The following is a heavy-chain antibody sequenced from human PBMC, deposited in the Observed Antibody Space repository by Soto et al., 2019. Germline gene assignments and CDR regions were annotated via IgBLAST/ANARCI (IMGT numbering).Heavy chain of an antibody. CDR3: ARAGGMVRGVSTFDH. J-gene: IGHJ4*02. CDR2: IYYSGST. V-gene: IGHV4-30-4*01. Sequence: QVQLQESGPGLVKPSQTLSLTCTVSGGSISSGDYYWSWIRQPPGKGLEWIGYIYYSGSTYYNPSLKSRVTIYVDTSKNQFSLKLSSVTAADTAVYYCARAGGMVRGVSTFDHWGQGTLVTVSS. CDR1: GGSISSGDYY. D-gene: IGHD3-10*01.